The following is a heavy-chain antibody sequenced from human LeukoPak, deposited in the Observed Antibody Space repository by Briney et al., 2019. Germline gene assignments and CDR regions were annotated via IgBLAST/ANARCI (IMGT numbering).Heavy chain of an antibody. CDR2: IYYSGST. V-gene: IGHV4-59*01. D-gene: IGHD5-24*01. CDR1: GGSISSYY. Sequence: SETLSLTCTVSGGSISSYYWSWIRQPPGKGLEWIGYIYYSGSTNYNPSLKSRVSISVDTSKNQFSLKLSSVTAADTAVYYCARAERWLQLTPAFDIWGQGTMVTVSS. CDR3: ARAERWLQLTPAFDI. J-gene: IGHJ3*02.